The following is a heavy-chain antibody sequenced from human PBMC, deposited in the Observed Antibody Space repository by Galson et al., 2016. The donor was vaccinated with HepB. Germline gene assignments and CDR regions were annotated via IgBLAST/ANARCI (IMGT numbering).Heavy chain of an antibody. V-gene: IGHV1-69*13. CDR1: GGTFSSYG. D-gene: IGHD2-21*02. CDR2: IIPIFGIV. CDR3: ARPPDRLVTPYYFDY. J-gene: IGHJ4*02. Sequence: SVKVSCKASGGTFSSYGISWVRQAPGQGLEWMGGIIPIFGIVNYAQKFQGRVTITADESTNTAYMELSSLRSEDTAVYYCARPPDRLVTPYYFDYWGQGTLVTVSS.